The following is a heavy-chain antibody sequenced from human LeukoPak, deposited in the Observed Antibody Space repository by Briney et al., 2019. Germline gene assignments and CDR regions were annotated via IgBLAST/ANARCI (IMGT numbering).Heavy chain of an antibody. CDR3: ARGRRSGWYTTAAGVYFDY. CDR1: GASINSSPYY. V-gene: IGHV4-61*09. J-gene: IGHJ4*02. D-gene: IGHD6-19*01. CDR2: IFTTGPG. Sequence: SETLTLTCTVSGASINSSPYYWTWIRQPAGKGLEWIGHIFTTGPGSYNPSLRSRVTISRDTSKNEFSLSLNSVTAADTAVYYCARGRRSGWYTTAAGVYFDYWGQGTLVTVSS.